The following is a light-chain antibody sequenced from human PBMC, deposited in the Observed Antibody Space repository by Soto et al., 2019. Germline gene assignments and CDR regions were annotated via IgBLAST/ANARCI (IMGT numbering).Light chain of an antibody. J-gene: IGLJ1*01. Sequence: QSALTQPASVSGSPGQSITISCTGTSSDVGGYNYVSWYQQHPGKAPKLMIYEVTNRPSGVSNRFSGSKSGNTASLTISGLQAEDEADYYCSSYTSRITRVFGTGTKVTV. CDR1: SSDVGGYNY. CDR3: SSYTSRITRV. CDR2: EVT. V-gene: IGLV2-14*01.